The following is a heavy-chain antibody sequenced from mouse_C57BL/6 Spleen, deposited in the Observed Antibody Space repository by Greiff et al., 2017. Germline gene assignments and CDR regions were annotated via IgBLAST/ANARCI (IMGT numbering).Heavy chain of an antibody. CDR3: ARKHFEV. V-gene: IGHV1-69*01. CDR2: IDPSDSYT. Sequence: QVQLQQPGAELVMPGASVKLSCKASGYTFTSYWMHWVKQRPGQGLEWIGEIDPSDSYTNYNQKFKGKSTLTVDKSSSTAYMQLSSLTSKDSAVYYCARKHFEVWGTGTTVTVSS. CDR1: GYTFTSYW. J-gene: IGHJ1*03.